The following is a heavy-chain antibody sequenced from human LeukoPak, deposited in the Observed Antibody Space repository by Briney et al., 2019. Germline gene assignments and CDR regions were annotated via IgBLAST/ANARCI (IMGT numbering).Heavy chain of an antibody. D-gene: IGHD3-3*01. CDR2: ISFDGNNK. V-gene: IGHV3-30*03. Sequence: GRSLRLSCAASGFTFSSYGMHWVRQAPGKGLEWVAVISFDGNNKYYADSVKGRFTISRDNSKNTLYLQMNSLRAEDTAVYYCARGYDFWSGNFDYWGQGTLVTVSS. CDR1: GFTFSSYG. J-gene: IGHJ4*02. CDR3: ARGYDFWSGNFDY.